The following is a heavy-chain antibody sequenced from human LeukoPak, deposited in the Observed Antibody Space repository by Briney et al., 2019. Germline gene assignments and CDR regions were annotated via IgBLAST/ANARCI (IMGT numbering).Heavy chain of an antibody. CDR1: GFTFSSYS. Sequence: GGFLRLSCAASGFTFSSYSMNWVRQAPGKGLEWVAYISSSSSTIYYADSVKGRFTISRDDAKSSLFLQMNSLRAEDTAVYYCARSRVAVTINWLDPWGQGTLVTVSS. V-gene: IGHV3-48*04. D-gene: IGHD4-17*01. CDR3: ARSRVAVTINWLDP. CDR2: ISSSSSTI. J-gene: IGHJ5*02.